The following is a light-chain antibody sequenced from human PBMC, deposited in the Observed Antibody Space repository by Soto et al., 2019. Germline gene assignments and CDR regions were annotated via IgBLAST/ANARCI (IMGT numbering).Light chain of an antibody. CDR3: QQYKDGAWT. CDR1: QRIDLY. CDR2: DAS. Sequence: GDRVTVTCRASQRIDLYLAWYQQKPGQAPKLLVYDASTLEGGVPSSFSGSGSATECILTISSLQPDDFATYYCQQYKDGAWTCRQGNRVEIK. J-gene: IGKJ1*01. V-gene: IGKV1-5*01.